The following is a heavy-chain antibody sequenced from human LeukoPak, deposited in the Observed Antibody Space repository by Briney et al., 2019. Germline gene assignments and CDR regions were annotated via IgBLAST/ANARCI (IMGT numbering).Heavy chain of an antibody. J-gene: IGHJ4*02. CDR3: ARGPAYSGSYYYYFDY. Sequence: SETLSLTRTVSGGSISSYYWSWIRQPPGKGLEWIGYIYYSGSTNYNPSLKSRVTISVDTSKNQFSLKLSSVTAADTAVYYCARGPAYSGSYYYYFDYWGQGTLVTVSS. D-gene: IGHD1-26*01. V-gene: IGHV4-59*01. CDR1: GGSISSYY. CDR2: IYYSGST.